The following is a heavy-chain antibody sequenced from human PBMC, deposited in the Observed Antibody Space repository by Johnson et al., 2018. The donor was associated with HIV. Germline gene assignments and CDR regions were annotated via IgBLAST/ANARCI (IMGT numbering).Heavy chain of an antibody. J-gene: IGHJ3*02. D-gene: IGHD6-6*01. Sequence: EVQLVESGGGVVRPGGSLRLSCAASGFTFDDYGMSLVRQAPGKGLEWVSGINWNGGNTDYADSVKGRFTISRDNSKNTLYLQMNSLRAEDTAVYYCARAGSSSDDAFDIWGQGTMVTVSS. CDR2: INWNGGNT. CDR3: ARAGSSSDDAFDI. CDR1: GFTFDDYG. V-gene: IGHV3-20*04.